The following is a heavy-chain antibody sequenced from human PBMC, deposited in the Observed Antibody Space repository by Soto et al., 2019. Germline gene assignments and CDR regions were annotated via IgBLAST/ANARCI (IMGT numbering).Heavy chain of an antibody. CDR1: GYTFTRYT. V-gene: IGHV1-3*01. J-gene: IGHJ5*02. CDR2: INPDNGNT. D-gene: IGHD2-15*01. Sequence: ASVKVSCKASGYTFTRYTMNWVRQAPGQRLEWMGWINPDNGNTKSSQKFQDRVIITRDTSASTAYMDLSSLRSEDTAVYYCARGIATGQLDPWGQGTPVTVSS. CDR3: ARGIATGQLDP.